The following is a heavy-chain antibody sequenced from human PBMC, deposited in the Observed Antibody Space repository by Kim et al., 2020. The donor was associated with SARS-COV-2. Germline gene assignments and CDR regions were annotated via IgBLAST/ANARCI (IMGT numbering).Heavy chain of an antibody. CDR2: IYRGGTT. J-gene: IGHJ6*04. D-gene: IGHD2-15*01. V-gene: IGHV3-53*01. Sequence: GGSLRLSCAASWFTVSSDYMSWVRRAPGKGLEWVSVIYRGGTTYYADSVKGRFTISRDNSKNTVYLHMNSLIAEDRAVYFCARALGCSGGSCSSYYGMDVWGDGTKVTVSS. CDR3: ARALGCSGGSCSSYYGMDV. CDR1: WFTVSSDY.